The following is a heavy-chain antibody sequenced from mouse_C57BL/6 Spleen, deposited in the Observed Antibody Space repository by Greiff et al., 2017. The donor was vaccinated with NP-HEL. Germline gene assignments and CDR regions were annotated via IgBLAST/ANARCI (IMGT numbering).Heavy chain of an antibody. Sequence: VQLVESGAELVKPGASVKISCKASGYAFSSYWMNWVKQRPGKGLEWIGQIYPGDGDTNYNGKFKGKATLTADKSSSTAYMQLSSLTSEDSAVYFCARRRLFYAMDYWGQGTSVTVSS. CDR3: ARRRLFYAMDY. CDR2: IYPGDGDT. CDR1: GYAFSSYW. J-gene: IGHJ4*01. V-gene: IGHV1-80*01.